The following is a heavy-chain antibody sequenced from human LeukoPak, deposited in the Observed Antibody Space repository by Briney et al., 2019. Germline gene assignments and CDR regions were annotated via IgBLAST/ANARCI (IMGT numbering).Heavy chain of an antibody. CDR2: ISGSGGTT. CDR1: GFTFDNYA. Sequence: GGSLRLSCAASGFTFDNYAMSWVRQAPGKGLEWVSGISGSGGTTNYADSVKGRLTISRDNSKNTLSLQMNSLRADDTAVYYCAKGYSSGWYYFDYWGQGTLVTVSS. J-gene: IGHJ4*02. D-gene: IGHD6-19*01. CDR3: AKGYSSGWYYFDY. V-gene: IGHV3-23*01.